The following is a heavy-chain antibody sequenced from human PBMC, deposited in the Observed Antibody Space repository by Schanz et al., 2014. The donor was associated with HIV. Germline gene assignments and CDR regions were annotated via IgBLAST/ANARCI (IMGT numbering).Heavy chain of an antibody. CDR1: RGSFSTHY. D-gene: IGHD5-18*01. V-gene: IGHV4-34*01. CDR2: VNHEGTT. J-gene: IGHJ4*02. Sequence: QVRLQQWGAGLLKPSETLSLTCAISRGSFSTHYGGWVRQPPGKGLQWIGEVNHEGTTTYNPSLQSRVAISGDKSKKQLSQKLTSVTAADTALYFCAGGALVFTEDYSFGLWSMGAVSGPFDYWGQGTPVTVSS. CDR3: AGGALVFTEDYSFGLWSMGAVSGPFDY.